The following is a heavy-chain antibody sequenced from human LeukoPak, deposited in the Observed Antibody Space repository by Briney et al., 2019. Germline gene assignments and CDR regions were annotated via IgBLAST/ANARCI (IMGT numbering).Heavy chain of an antibody. CDR1: GFTFSSYE. CDR3: AREGTIWTFDY. CDR2: ISSSGSTT. J-gene: IGHJ4*02. V-gene: IGHV3-48*03. D-gene: IGHD3-3*01. Sequence: GGSLRLSCAASGFTFSSYEMNWVRQAPGKGLEWVSHISSSGSTTYYADSVRGRSTISRDNAKNSLYLQMNSLRAEDTAVYYCAREGTIWTFDYWGQGTLVTVSS.